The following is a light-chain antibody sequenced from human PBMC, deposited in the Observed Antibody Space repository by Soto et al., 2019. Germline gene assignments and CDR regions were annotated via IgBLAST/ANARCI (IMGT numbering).Light chain of an antibody. J-gene: IGKJ5*01. V-gene: IGKV1-9*01. CDR3: QQLDSYLP. CDR1: QGIDTY. CDR2: AAS. Sequence: SQLTQSPASLSASVGDRVTITCRASQGIDTYLAWYQQKPGRAPKLLIEAASTLQSGVPSRFSGSGSGTDFPLTISILQPEDFRTYYWQQLDSYLPFGQGTRLEIK.